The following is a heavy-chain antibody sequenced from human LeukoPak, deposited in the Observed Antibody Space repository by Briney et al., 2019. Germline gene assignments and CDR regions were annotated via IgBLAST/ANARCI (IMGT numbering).Heavy chain of an antibody. J-gene: IGHJ3*01. CDR3: ALNSGYDFPGT. CDR1: GGSISSGGYS. V-gene: IGHV4-30-2*01. Sequence: SETLSLTCAVSGGSISSGGYSWSWIRQPPGKGLEWIGYIYHSGSTYYNPSLKSRVTISVDRSKNQFSLKLSSVTAADTAVYYCALNSGYDFPGTWGQGTMVTVSS. D-gene: IGHD5-12*01. CDR2: IYHSGST.